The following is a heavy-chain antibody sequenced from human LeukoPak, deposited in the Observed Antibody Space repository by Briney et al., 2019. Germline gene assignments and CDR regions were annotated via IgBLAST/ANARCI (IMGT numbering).Heavy chain of an antibody. J-gene: IGHJ5*02. D-gene: IGHD3-16*01. V-gene: IGHV4-39*07. CDR1: GGLISSSSYY. Sequence: SETLTLTCTVSGGLISSSSYYWGWIRQPPGKGLEWIGSIYYSGSTYYNPSLKSRVTISVDTSKNQFSLKLSSVTAADTAVYYCARRTALGWFDPWGQGTLVTVSS. CDR2: IYYSGST. CDR3: ARRTALGWFDP.